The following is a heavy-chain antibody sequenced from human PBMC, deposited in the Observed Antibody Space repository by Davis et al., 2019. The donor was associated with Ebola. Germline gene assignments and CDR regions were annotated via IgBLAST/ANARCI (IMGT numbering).Heavy chain of an antibody. D-gene: IGHD2-15*01. Sequence: PGGSLRLSCAPPGFPFSTYWMSWVRQAPGKGLEWVANITEDGSQKYYVDSVKGRFTISRDNADNSLYLQMNSLRPEDTAVYYCARAEGYCSGGHCYTKFDFWGQGILVTVSS. V-gene: IGHV3-7*01. CDR3: ARAEGYCSGGHCYTKFDF. CDR1: GFPFSTYW. CDR2: ITEDGSQK. J-gene: IGHJ4*02.